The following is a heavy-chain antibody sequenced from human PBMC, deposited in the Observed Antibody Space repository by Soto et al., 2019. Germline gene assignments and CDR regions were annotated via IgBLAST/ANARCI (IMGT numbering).Heavy chain of an antibody. Sequence: TSETLSLTYTVSGGSISSYYWSWIRQPPGKGLEWIGYIYYSGSTNYNPSLKRRVTISVDTSKNQVSLKLNSVTAADTAVYYCTRELAYYDSRPHYWGQGTLVTVSS. V-gene: IGHV4-59*12. J-gene: IGHJ4*02. CDR3: TRELAYYDSRPHY. CDR1: GGSISSYY. D-gene: IGHD3-22*01. CDR2: IYYSGST.